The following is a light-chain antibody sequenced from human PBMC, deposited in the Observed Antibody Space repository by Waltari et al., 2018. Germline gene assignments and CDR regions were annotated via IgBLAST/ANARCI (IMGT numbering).Light chain of an antibody. CDR2: KAS. J-gene: IGKJ1*01. V-gene: IGKV1-5*03. Sequence: DIQMTQSPSTLSASVGDRVTITCRASKSISSYLAWYQQKPWKAPKLLISKASTLGSGVPARFSGSGSGTEFTLTISSLQPDDFATYYCQQYNRYSTFGQGTKVEIK. CDR1: KSISSY. CDR3: QQYNRYST.